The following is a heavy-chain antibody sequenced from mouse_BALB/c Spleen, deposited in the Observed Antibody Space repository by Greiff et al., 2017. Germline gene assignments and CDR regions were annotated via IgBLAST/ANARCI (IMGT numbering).Heavy chain of an antibody. J-gene: IGHJ2*01. CDR2: ISSGGST. Sequence: EVKLVESGGGLVKPGGSLKLSCAASGFTFSSYAMSWVRQTPEKRLEWVASISSGGSTYYPDSVTGRFTITRDNARNILYLQMSSLRSEDTAMYYCARGYYGTDYWGQGTTLTVSS. CDR3: ARGYYGTDY. D-gene: IGHD2-1*01. CDR1: GFTFSSYA. V-gene: IGHV5-6-5*01.